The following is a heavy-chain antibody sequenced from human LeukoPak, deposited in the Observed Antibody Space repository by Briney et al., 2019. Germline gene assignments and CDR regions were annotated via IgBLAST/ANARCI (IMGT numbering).Heavy chain of an antibody. CDR1: GFTFSTYS. J-gene: IGHJ4*02. D-gene: IGHD6-19*01. Sequence: PGGSLRLSCAASGFTFSTYSMNWVRQAPGKGLEWVSSISSSSSYMFYADSVKGRFTVSRDNAKNSLYLQMNSLRAEDTAVYYCARDDIAVTGTDYWGQGTLVTVSS. CDR2: ISSSSSYM. CDR3: ARDDIAVTGTDY. V-gene: IGHV3-21*01.